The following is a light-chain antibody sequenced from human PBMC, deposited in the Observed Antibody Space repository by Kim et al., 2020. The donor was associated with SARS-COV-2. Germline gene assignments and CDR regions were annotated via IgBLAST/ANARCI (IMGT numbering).Light chain of an antibody. V-gene: IGLV3-16*01. J-gene: IGLJ1*01. Sequence: LGQMARITCSGEALPKKYAYWYQQKPGQFPVLVIYKDSERPSGIPERFSGSSSGTIVTLTISGVQAEDEADYYCLSADSSGTPYVFGTGTKVTVL. CDR1: ALPKKY. CDR3: LSADSSGTPYV. CDR2: KDS.